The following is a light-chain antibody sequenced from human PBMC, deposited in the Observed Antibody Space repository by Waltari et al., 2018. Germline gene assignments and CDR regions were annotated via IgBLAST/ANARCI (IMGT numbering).Light chain of an antibody. V-gene: IGKV3-20*01. CDR1: QSVFSSY. J-gene: IGKJ4*01. Sequence: ILLTQFPGTLSLSPGETATFSCRASQSVFSSYIGWYQKKPGQAPRLLIYGASNRATDIPDRFSCSGSGTDFTLTISRLEPEDFAVYYCQVYGSSPLTFGGGTKVEI. CDR2: GAS. CDR3: QVYGSSPLT.